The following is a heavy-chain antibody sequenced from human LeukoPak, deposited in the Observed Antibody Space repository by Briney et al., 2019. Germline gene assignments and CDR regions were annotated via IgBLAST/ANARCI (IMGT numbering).Heavy chain of an antibody. CDR2: VHYDGRT. J-gene: IGHJ5*02. D-gene: IGHD6-25*01. CDR1: GGPISGSRT. CDR3: ARVVTAAGLDL. Sequence: SETLSLTCTVSGGPISGSRTWGWVRQPPGKGLEWIGNVHYDGRTASNPSLKSRVTMSLGTSTNQFSLKMNSGTATDTALYYCARVVTAAGLDLWGQGILVTISS. V-gene: IGHV4-39*07.